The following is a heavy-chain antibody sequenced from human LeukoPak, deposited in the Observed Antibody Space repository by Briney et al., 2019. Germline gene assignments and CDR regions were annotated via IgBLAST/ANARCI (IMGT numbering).Heavy chain of an antibody. Sequence: SETLSLTCTVSGDSVTSGTFYWAWLRPPPGKGLEWIATVYYTGSTYYNPSLKSRVTISMDTAKNQFSPDLRSVVAPATALYYCARHSGSGSLSRPFDPWGQGTLVTVSS. CDR3: ARHSGSGSLSRPFDP. D-gene: IGHD3-10*01. CDR1: GDSVTSGTFY. V-gene: IGHV4-39*01. J-gene: IGHJ5*02. CDR2: VYYTGST.